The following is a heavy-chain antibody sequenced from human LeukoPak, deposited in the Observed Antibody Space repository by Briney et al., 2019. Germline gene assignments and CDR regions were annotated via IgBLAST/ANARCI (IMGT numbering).Heavy chain of an antibody. CDR2: IHHSGST. D-gene: IGHD3-10*01. Sequence: SETLSLTCAVSGDSITSGNWWTWVRQPPGKGLEWIGEIHHSGSTTYNPSLKSRVTISVDTSKNQFSLKLTSVTAADTAVYYCARNRGFGESVDCWGQGTLVTVSS. V-gene: IGHV4-4*02. CDR3: ARNRGFGESVDC. J-gene: IGHJ4*02. CDR1: GDSITSGNW.